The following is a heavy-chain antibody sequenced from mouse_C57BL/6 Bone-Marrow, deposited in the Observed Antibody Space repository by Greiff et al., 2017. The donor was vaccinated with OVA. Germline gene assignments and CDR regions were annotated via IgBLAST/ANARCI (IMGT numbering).Heavy chain of an antibody. D-gene: IGHD4-1*01. CDR2: IDPSDSYT. Sequence: VQLQQPGAELVKPGASVKLSCKASGYTFTSYWMQWVKQRPGQGLEWIGEIDPSDSYTNYNQKFKGKATLTVDTSSSTAYMQLSSLTSEDSAVYYCARDWYFDYWGQGTTLTVSS. J-gene: IGHJ2*01. CDR3: ARDWYFDY. CDR1: GYTFTSYW. V-gene: IGHV1-50*01.